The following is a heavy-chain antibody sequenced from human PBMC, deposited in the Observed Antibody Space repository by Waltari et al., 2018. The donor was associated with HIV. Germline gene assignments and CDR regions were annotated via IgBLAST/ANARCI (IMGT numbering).Heavy chain of an antibody. CDR2: ISGIGDTT. Sequence: EVQLLESGGGLVQPGGSLRFSCAASGFTFSSYAMSWVRQAPGKGLEWVSTISGIGDTTYDAESVKGRFTISRDNSKNTLYLQMNSLRAEDTAVYYCAKDRGGKRSNDYWGQGTLVTVSS. CDR1: GFTFSSYA. V-gene: IGHV3-23*01. J-gene: IGHJ4*02. CDR3: AKDRGGKRSNDY. D-gene: IGHD1-1*01.